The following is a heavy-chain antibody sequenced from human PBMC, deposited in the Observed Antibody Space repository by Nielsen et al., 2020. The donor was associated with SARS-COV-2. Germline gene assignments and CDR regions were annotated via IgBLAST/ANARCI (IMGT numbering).Heavy chain of an antibody. Sequence: SETLSLTCTVSGGSISGYYWSWIRQPPGKGLEWIGHVYYIGSTTYNPSLRSRATISVDTAENRFSLRLTSVTAADTAVYYCARDMVDPSLRFSEGFDPWGQGTLVTVSS. D-gene: IGHD3-3*01. V-gene: IGHV4-59*13. CDR2: VYYIGST. CDR3: ARDMVDPSLRFSEGFDP. J-gene: IGHJ5*02. CDR1: GGSISGYY.